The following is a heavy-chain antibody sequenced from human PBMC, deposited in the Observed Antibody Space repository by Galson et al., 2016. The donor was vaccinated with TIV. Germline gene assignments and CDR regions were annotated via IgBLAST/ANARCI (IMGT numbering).Heavy chain of an antibody. J-gene: IGHJ4*02. CDR1: GFPFSNYV. Sequence: SLRLSCAASGFPFSNYVMSWVRQAPGKGLEWVATITGSGYGAYGTYYTDSVQGRFTVSRDKSKSTLFLEMNSLRAEDTAVDYCAKDSTYSGGWFWFYWGQGTLVTVSS. CDR2: ITGSGYGAYGT. V-gene: IGHV3-23*01. CDR3: AKDSTYSGGWFWFY. D-gene: IGHD6-19*01.